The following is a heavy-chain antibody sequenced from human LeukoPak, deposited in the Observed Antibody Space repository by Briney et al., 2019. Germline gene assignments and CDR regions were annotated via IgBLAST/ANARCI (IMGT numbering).Heavy chain of an antibody. V-gene: IGHV4-34*01. CDR1: GGSFSGYY. Sequence: PSETLSLTCAVYGGSFSGYYWSWIRQPPGKGLEWIGSIYYSGSTYYNPSLKSRVTISVDTSKNQFSLKLSSVTAADTAVYYCARHRAEMATIAYWGQGTLVTVSS. J-gene: IGHJ4*02. CDR2: IYYSGST. CDR3: ARHRAEMATIAY. D-gene: IGHD5-24*01.